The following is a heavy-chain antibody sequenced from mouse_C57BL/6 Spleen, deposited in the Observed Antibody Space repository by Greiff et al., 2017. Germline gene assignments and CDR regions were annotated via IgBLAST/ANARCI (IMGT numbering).Heavy chain of an antibody. J-gene: IGHJ4*01. Sequence: EVQLQQSGPELVKPGASVKISCKASGYTFTDYYMNWVKQSHGKSLEWIGDINPNNGGTSYNQKFKGKATLTVDKSSSTAYMELRSLTSEDSAVYYCARRRRRGYAMDYWGQGTSVTVSS. D-gene: IGHD2-12*01. CDR2: INPNNGGT. V-gene: IGHV1-26*01. CDR1: GYTFTDYY. CDR3: ARRRRRGYAMDY.